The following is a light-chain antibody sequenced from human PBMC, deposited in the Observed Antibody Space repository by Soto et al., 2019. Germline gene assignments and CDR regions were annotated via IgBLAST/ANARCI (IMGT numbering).Light chain of an antibody. CDR1: SSDVGYYDY. V-gene: IGLV2-14*01. Sequence: QSALPQPASVSGSPGQSITISCTGNSSDVGYYDYVSWYQQHPGKAPKLVIYAVSDRPSGVSNRFSGSKSANTASLAISGLQAEDEADYYCSSYTTSSTVVFGGGTKLTDL. CDR3: SSYTTSSTVV. J-gene: IGLJ2*01. CDR2: AVS.